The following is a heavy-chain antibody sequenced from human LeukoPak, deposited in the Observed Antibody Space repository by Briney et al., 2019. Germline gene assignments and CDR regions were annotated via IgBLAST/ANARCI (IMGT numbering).Heavy chain of an antibody. J-gene: IGHJ4*02. D-gene: IGHD3-22*01. Sequence: ASVKVSCKASGYTFTSSYMHWVRQAPGQGLEWMGIINPSGGSTSYAQKFQGRVTMTRDTSTNTVYVELSSLISEDTAVYYCARDLDGSGYYPDYWGQGTLVTVSS. V-gene: IGHV1-46*01. CDR2: INPSGGST. CDR3: ARDLDGSGYYPDY. CDR1: GYTFTSSY.